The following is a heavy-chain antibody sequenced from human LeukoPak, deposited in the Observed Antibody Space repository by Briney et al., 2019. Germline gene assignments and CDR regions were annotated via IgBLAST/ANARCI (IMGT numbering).Heavy chain of an antibody. D-gene: IGHD3-10*01. J-gene: IGHJ5*02. CDR3: ARGLRGSGTYDWFDP. Sequence: SETLSLTCTVSGGSISSPYWSWIRQPPGKGLEWLGYIYHSGSTNYNPSLKSRVTISVDTSKNQFSLKLSSVTAADTAVYYCARGLRGSGTYDWFDPWGQGTLVTVSS. V-gene: IGHV4-59*11. CDR2: IYHSGST. CDR1: GGSISSPY.